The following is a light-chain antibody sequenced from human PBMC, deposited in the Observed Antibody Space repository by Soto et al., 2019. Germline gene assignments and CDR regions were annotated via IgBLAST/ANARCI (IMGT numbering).Light chain of an antibody. CDR1: QTVGTF. CDR3: QHSYSIRSWT. V-gene: IGKV1-39*01. CDR2: AAS. Sequence: DIQMTQSPSSLSASVGDRVTITCRASQTVGTFLNWYQQRPGRAPNLLIYAASNLPTGVPSRFSGSGSGTDFTLTITSLHPEDSGTYYCQHSYSIRSWTFGQGTKVDIK. J-gene: IGKJ1*01.